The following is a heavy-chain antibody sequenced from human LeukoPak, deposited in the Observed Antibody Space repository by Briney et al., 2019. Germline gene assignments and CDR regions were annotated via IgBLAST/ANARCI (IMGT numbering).Heavy chain of an antibody. V-gene: IGHV3-74*01. CDR3: ARDVPSTLGY. CDR1: GFTFSSYW. D-gene: IGHD1-1*01. Sequence: GGSLRLSCAASGFTFSSYWMSWVRQAPGKGLEWVSRINRDATSTTYADSVKGRFSISRDNAKNTLYMEMNSPRVNDTAVYYCARDVPSTLGYWGQGTLVTVSS. CDR2: INRDATST. J-gene: IGHJ4*02.